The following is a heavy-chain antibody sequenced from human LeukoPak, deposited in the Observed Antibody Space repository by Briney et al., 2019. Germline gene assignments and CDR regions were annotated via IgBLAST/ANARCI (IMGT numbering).Heavy chain of an antibody. CDR2: IYTSGST. J-gene: IGHJ5*02. D-gene: IGHD3-22*01. CDR1: GGSISSGSYY. V-gene: IGHV4-61*02. Sequence: SETLSLTCTVSGGSISSGSYYWSWIRQPAGKGLEWIGRIYTSGSTNYNPSLKSRVTISVDTSKNQFSLKLSSVTAADTAVYYCARDTSSGYYYDSSGLNRFDPWGQGTLVTVSS. CDR3: ARDTSSGYYYDSSGLNRFDP.